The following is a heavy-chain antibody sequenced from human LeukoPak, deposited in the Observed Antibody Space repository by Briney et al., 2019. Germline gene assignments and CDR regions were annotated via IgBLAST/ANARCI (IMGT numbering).Heavy chain of an antibody. Sequence: GESLKISCKGSGYSFTSYWIDWVRQMPGKGLEWMGIIYPGDSDTRYSPSFQGQVTISADKSISTAHLQWSSLKASDTAMYYCARVVQLLDVDYWGQGTLVTVSS. D-gene: IGHD2-2*01. J-gene: IGHJ4*02. CDR3: ARVVQLLDVDY. CDR2: IYPGDSDT. CDR1: GYSFTSYW. V-gene: IGHV5-51*01.